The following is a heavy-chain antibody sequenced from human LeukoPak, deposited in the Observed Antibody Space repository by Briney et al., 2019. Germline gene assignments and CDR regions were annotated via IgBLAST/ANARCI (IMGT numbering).Heavy chain of an antibody. Sequence: GGSLRLSCAASGFTFSNAWMSWVRQAPGKGLEWVGRIKSKTDGGTTDYAAPVKGRFTISRDDSKNTLYLQMNSLKTEDTAVYYCTTGVHGSGSYYNAVSYGMDVWGQGTTVTVSS. CDR3: TTGVHGSGSYYNAVSYGMDV. V-gene: IGHV3-15*01. J-gene: IGHJ6*02. D-gene: IGHD3-10*01. CDR2: IKSKTDGGTT. CDR1: GFTFSNAW.